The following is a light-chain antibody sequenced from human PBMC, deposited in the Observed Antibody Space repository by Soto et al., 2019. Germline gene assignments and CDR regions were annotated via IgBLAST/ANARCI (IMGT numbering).Light chain of an antibody. CDR2: QTS. Sequence: EIVLTQSPATLSSFPGDRVTLSCRASQYINTRLAWYQHRPGQAPRLLIYQTSLRAAGIPARFSASGSGTDFTLTISDVQTEDFALYYCHQRQSWPRTFGQGTKVYI. J-gene: IGKJ1*01. CDR1: QYINTR. V-gene: IGKV3-11*01. CDR3: HQRQSWPRT.